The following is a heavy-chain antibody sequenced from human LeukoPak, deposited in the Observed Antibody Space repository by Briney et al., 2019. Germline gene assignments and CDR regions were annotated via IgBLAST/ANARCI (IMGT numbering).Heavy chain of an antibody. D-gene: IGHD2-15*01. CDR3: AKNTLPYCSGGSCYPQMFDY. J-gene: IGHJ4*02. CDR2: ISGSGGST. V-gene: IGHV3-23*01. Sequence: GGSLRLSCAASGFTFSTYWMNWFRQTPGKGLQWVSAISGSGGSTYYADSVKGRFTISRDNSKNTLYLQMNSLRAEDTAVYYCAKNTLPYCSGGSCYPQMFDYWGQGTLVTVSS. CDR1: GFTFSTYW.